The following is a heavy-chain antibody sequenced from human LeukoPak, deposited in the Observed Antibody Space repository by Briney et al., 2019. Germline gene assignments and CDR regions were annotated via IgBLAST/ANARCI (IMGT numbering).Heavy chain of an antibody. J-gene: IGHJ6*02. Sequence: GGSLRLSCAASGFTFSIFAMSWVRQAPGKGLEWVSSIRGSDGSTYYADSVKGRFTISRDNSKNTLYLQMNSLRAEDTAVYYCASGTGTTDYYGMDVWGQGTTVTVSS. CDR2: IRGSDGST. V-gene: IGHV3-23*01. D-gene: IGHD1-7*01. CDR1: GFTFSIFA. CDR3: ASGTGTTDYYGMDV.